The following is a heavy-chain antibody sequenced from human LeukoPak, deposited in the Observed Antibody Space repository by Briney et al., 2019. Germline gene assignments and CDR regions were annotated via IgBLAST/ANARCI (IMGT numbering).Heavy chain of an antibody. V-gene: IGHV3-7*01. CDR1: GFTFSSYW. CDR2: IKQDGSEK. J-gene: IGHJ5*02. Sequence: GGSLRLSCAASGFTFSSYWMSWVRQAPGKGLEWVANIKQDGSEKYYVDSVKGRFTISRDNAKNSLYLQMNSLRAEDTAVYYCARESGYSGYEGFDPWGQGTLVTVSS. CDR3: ARESGYSGYEGFDP. D-gene: IGHD5-12*01.